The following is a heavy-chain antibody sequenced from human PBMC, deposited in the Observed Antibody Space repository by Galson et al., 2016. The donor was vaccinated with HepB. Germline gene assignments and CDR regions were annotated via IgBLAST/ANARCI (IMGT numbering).Heavy chain of an antibody. V-gene: IGHV3-30*18. CDR2: DSMDGRRK. CDR3: AKRHEYCPPVGCSVDS. Sequence: SLRLSCAASGFTFNRRGMHWGRQAPGKGLEWVAADSMDGRRKFYADSVKGRFTISRDNSNNMLFLQMSSLRVDDTAVYYCAKRHEYCPPVGCSVDSWGQGTLVSVSS. CDR1: GFTFNRRG. D-gene: IGHD2/OR15-2a*01. J-gene: IGHJ4*02.